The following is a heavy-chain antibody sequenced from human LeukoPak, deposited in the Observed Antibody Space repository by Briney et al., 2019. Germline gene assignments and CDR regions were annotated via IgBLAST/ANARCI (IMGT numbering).Heavy chain of an antibody. CDR1: GYTLTELS. V-gene: IGHV1-24*01. J-gene: IGHJ4*02. CDR3: ATNVFGYSSGWYFFDY. CDR2: FDPEDGET. Sequence: SVKVSCKVSGYTLTELSMHWVRQAPGKGLEWMGGFDPEDGETIYAQKFQGRVTMTEDTSTDTAYMELSSLRSEDTAVYYCATNVFGYSSGWYFFDYWGQGTLVTVSS. D-gene: IGHD6-19*01.